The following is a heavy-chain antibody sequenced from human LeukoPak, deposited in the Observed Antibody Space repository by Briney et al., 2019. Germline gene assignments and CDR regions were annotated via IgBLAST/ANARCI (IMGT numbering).Heavy chain of an antibody. CDR3: ARGQLWSDY. V-gene: IGHV3-66*01. J-gene: IGHJ4*02. D-gene: IGHD5-18*01. CDR1: RLIVSSNY. CDR2: IYSGGNT. Sequence: GVSLRLSCAASRLIVSSNYMAWVRQAPGKGLEWVSVIYSGGNTYYAESVKGRFTISRHNHKNTLYLQMNSLRAEDTAVYYCARGQLWSDYWGQGTLVTVPS.